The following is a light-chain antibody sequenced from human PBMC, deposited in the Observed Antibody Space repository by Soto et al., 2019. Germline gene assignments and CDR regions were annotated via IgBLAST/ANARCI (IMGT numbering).Light chain of an antibody. CDR3: QQYNNWPPRT. CDR2: AAS. V-gene: IGKV3-15*01. Sequence: EIVLTQSPATLSVSPGERATLSCSASQSIVSNLAFYQQKPGQAPRLLIYAASICATDFPAIFSCSVSVAEFTRTTSGLQSDDFAVYFCQQYNNWPPRTFGHGTKVDIK. J-gene: IGKJ1*01. CDR1: QSIVSN.